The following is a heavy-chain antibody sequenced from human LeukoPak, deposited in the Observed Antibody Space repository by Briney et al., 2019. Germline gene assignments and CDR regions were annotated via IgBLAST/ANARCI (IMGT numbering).Heavy chain of an antibody. V-gene: IGHV4-30-4*01. CDR2: MYYSGRT. Sequence: PSQTLSLNCTVVGGSISSGDYYWSWIRQAPGKGLDWFGYMYYSGRTSYNPSLKSRVSISIDTSQNQFSLKLSSVTAADMAVFYCASPYYYDGSGYYGDAFDIWGQGTMVTVSS. CDR1: GGSISSGDYY. CDR3: ASPYYYDGSGYYGDAFDI. D-gene: IGHD3-22*01. J-gene: IGHJ3*02.